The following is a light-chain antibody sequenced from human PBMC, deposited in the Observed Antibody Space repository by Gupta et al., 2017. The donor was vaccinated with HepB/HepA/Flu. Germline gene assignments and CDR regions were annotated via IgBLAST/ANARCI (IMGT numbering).Light chain of an antibody. J-gene: IGKJ1*01. CDR2: AAS. CDR3: QHEDSFPWT. Sequence: AIRMTQSPSSFSASTGDRVTITCLASQGISSYLAWYQQKPGKAPKLLIYAASTLQSGVPSRFSGSGSGTDFTLTISCLQSEDFATYYCQHEDSFPWTFGQGTKLEIK. CDR1: QGISSY. V-gene: IGKV1-8*01.